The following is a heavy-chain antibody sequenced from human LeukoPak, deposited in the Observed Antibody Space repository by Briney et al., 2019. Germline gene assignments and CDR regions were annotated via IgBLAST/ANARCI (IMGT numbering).Heavy chain of an antibody. J-gene: IGHJ5*02. Sequence: GASVKVSCKASGYTFTGYYIHWVRQAPGQGLEWMGWINPNNGGTKYPQKLQGRVTMTTDTSTSTAYMELRSLRSDDTAVYYCARVKFSGSSDRGWFDPWGQGTLVTVSS. CDR2: INPNNGGT. D-gene: IGHD1-26*01. CDR1: GYTFTGYY. CDR3: ARVKFSGSSDRGWFDP. V-gene: IGHV1-2*02.